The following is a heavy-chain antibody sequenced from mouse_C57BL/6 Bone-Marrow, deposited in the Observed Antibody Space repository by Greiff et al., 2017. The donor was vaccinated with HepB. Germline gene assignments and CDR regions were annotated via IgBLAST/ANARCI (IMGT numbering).Heavy chain of an antibody. CDR3: ASYDYDGYLDV. D-gene: IGHD2-4*01. V-gene: IGHV1-81*01. Sequence: VKLQESGAELARPGASVKLSCKASGYTFTSYGISWVKQRTGQGLEWIGEIYPRSGNTYYNEKFKGKATLTADKSSSTAYMELRSLTSEDSAVYFCASYDYDGYLDVWGRGTTVTVSS. CDR1: GYTFTSYG. J-gene: IGHJ1*03. CDR2: IYPRSGNT.